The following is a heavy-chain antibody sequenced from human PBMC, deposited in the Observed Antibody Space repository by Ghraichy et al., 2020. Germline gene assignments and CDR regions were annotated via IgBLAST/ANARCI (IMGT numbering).Heavy chain of an antibody. CDR1: GFTFSNYG. CDR3: AKDYRWTAVAGTWGYFDY. Sequence: GGSLRLSCAASGFTFSNYGMHWVRQAPGKGLEWVAVISNDGSNEYYADSVKGRFTISRDNSKNTLYLQMNSLRAEDTAVYYCAKDYRWTAVAGTWGYFDYSRQGALLTVSS. V-gene: IGHV3-30*18. CDR2: ISNDGSNE. J-gene: IGHJ4*02. D-gene: IGHD6-19*01.